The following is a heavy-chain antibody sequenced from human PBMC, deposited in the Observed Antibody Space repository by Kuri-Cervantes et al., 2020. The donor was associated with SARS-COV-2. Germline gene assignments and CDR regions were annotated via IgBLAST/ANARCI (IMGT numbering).Heavy chain of an antibody. V-gene: IGHV3-73*01. J-gene: IGHJ6*02. CDR2: IRSKANSYAT. Sequence: GESLKISCAASGFTFSGSAMHWVRQASGKGLEWVGRIRSKANSYATAYAASVKGRFTISRDDSKNTVYLQMNSLKTEDTAVYYCTSRTMDVWGQGTTVTVSS. CDR1: GFTFSGSA. CDR3: TSRTMDV.